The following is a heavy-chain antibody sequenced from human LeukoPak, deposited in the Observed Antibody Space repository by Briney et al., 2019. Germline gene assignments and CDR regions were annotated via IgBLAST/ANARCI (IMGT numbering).Heavy chain of an antibody. CDR1: GFTFSSYG. J-gene: IGHJ6*02. D-gene: IGHD1-26*01. CDR3: ARDGGSYYHYYGMDV. CDR2: ISYDGSNK. Sequence: GGSLRLSCAASGFTFSSYGMHWVRQAPGKGLEWVAVISYDGSNKYYADSVKGRFTISRDNSKNTLYLQMNSLRAEDTAVYYCARDGGSYYHYYGMDVWGQGTTVTVSS. V-gene: IGHV3-30*03.